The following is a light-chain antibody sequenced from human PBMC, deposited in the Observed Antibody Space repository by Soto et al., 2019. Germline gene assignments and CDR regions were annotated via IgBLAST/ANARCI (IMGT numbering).Light chain of an antibody. J-gene: IGLJ2*01. CDR2: YDS. CDR3: QVWDSRSDHVV. V-gene: IGLV3-21*04. CDR1: NIGSKS. Sequence: SYELTQPPSVSVAPGQTARITCGGNNIGSKSVHWYQQKRGQAPVLVIYYDSDRPSGIPERFSGSNSGNTATLTISRVEAGDEADYYCQVWDSRSDHVVFGGGTKLTVL.